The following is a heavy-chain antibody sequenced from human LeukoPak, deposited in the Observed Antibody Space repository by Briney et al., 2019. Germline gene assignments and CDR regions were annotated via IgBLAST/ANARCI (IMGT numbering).Heavy chain of an antibody. D-gene: IGHD4-17*01. CDR1: GFTFSSYS. V-gene: IGHV3-21*01. CDR3: ARELLGYGDRDGY. CDR2: ISSSSSYI. Sequence: GGSLRLSYAASGFTFSSYSMNWVRQAPGKGLEWVSSISSSSSYIYYADSVKGRFTISRDNAKNSLYLQMNSLRAEDTAVYYCARELLGYGDRDGYWGQGTLVTVSS. J-gene: IGHJ4*02.